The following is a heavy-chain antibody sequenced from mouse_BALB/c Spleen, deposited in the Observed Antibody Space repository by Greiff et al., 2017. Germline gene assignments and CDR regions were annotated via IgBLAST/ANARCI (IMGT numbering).Heavy chain of an antibody. Sequence: DVQLVESGGGLVKPGGSLKLSCAASGFTFSSYAMSWVRQTPEKRLEWVASISSGGSTYYPDSVKGRFTISRDNARNILYLQMSSLRSEDTAMYYCARHYYGSRYFDYWGQGTTLTVSS. CDR3: ARHYYGSRYFDY. V-gene: IGHV5-6-5*01. D-gene: IGHD1-1*01. CDR2: ISSGGST. J-gene: IGHJ2*01. CDR1: GFTFSSYA.